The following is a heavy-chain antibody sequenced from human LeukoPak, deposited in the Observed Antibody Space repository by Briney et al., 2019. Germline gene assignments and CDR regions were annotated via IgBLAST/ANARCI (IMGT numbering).Heavy chain of an antibody. CDR1: GFTFSIYW. D-gene: IGHD1-26*01. J-gene: IGHJ5*02. Sequence: GGSLRLSCAASGFTFSIYWMTWVRQAPGKGLEWVANIKQDGSEKYYMDSVKGRFTISRDNAKNSLYLQMNSLRVEDTAVYYCARVGGSSSSFDPWGQGTLVTDSS. V-gene: IGHV3-7*01. CDR2: IKQDGSEK. CDR3: ARVGGSSSSFDP.